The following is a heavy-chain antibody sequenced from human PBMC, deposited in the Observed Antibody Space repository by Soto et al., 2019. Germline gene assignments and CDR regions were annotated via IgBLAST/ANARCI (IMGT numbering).Heavy chain of an antibody. Sequence: QVQLQESGPGLVKPSETLSLTCTVSGGSISSYYWSWIRQPPGKGLEWIGYIYYSGSTNYNPSLKSRVTISVDTSKNQFSLKLSSVTAADTAVYYCARQTLGMGEYIGYDDAFDIWGQGTMVTVSS. J-gene: IGHJ3*02. CDR2: IYYSGST. V-gene: IGHV4-59*08. D-gene: IGHD5-12*01. CDR1: GGSISSYY. CDR3: ARQTLGMGEYIGYDDAFDI.